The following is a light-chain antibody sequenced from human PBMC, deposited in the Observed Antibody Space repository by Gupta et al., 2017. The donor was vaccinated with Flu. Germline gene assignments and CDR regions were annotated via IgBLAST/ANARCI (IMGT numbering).Light chain of an antibody. J-gene: IGLJ3*02. CDR2: FSN. Sequence: QSVLTQPPSASGTPGQRVTISCSASSSSIGSNSVNWYQQLPGTAPKLLIYFSNQRPSGVPDRFSGSKSGTSASLAISGLQAEDEADYYCATWDDSRNGRVFGGGTKLTVL. V-gene: IGLV1-44*01. CDR3: ATWDDSRNGRV. CDR1: SSSIGSNS.